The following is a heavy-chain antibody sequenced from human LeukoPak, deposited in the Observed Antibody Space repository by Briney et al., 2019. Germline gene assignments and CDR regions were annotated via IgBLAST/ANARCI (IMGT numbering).Heavy chain of an antibody. Sequence: ASVKVSCKASGHTFTSYDINWLRQAPGQGLEWMGWMNPNIGSTGYAQKFQGRVTMTRDTSISTAYMELSSLRSEDTAVYYCARWVPAPGFDPWGQGTLVTVSS. J-gene: IGHJ5*02. CDR2: MNPNIGST. V-gene: IGHV1-8*01. CDR3: ARWVPAPGFDP. CDR1: GHTFTSYD.